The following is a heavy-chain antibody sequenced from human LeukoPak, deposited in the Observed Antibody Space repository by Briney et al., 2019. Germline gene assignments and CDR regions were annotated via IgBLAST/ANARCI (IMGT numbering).Heavy chain of an antibody. D-gene: IGHD3-3*01. CDR3: ATDRGWRTSGYYLYYFEY. CDR2: IKHDGSEK. Sequence: GGSLRLSCAASGFIFSRYTINWVRQAPGKGLEWVASIKHDGSEKYYVDSVRGRFTISRDNTMNSLYLQMSSLRAEDTAVYYCATDRGWRTSGYYLYYFEYWGQGTLVTYSS. CDR1: GFIFSRYT. J-gene: IGHJ4*02. V-gene: IGHV3-7*01.